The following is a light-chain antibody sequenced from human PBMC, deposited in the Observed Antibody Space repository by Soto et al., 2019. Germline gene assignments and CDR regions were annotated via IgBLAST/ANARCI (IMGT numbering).Light chain of an antibody. V-gene: IGLV2-14*03. J-gene: IGLJ2*01. Sequence: QSALTQPASVCGSPGQSITISCTGTSSDVGGYNYVSWYQQHPGKAPKLMLYDVSNRPSGVSNRFSGSKSGNTASLTISGLQAEDEVDYYCSSYTTISTVVFGGGTKLTVL. CDR1: SSDVGGYNY. CDR2: DVS. CDR3: SSYTTISTVV.